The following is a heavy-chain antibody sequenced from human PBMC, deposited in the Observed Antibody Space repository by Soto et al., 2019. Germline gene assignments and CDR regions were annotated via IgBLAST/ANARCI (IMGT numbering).Heavy chain of an antibody. Sequence: GGSLRLSCAASGFTFSGYWMSWVRQAPGKGLEWVATIKSAGNEEYYVDSVKGRFTISRDNAKNSLYLQTNSLRAEDTAVYYCARVRIGNYYYYMDVWGKGTTVTVSS. J-gene: IGHJ6*03. CDR1: GFTFSGYW. V-gene: IGHV3-7*01. CDR2: IKSAGNEE. CDR3: ARVRIGNYYYYMDV.